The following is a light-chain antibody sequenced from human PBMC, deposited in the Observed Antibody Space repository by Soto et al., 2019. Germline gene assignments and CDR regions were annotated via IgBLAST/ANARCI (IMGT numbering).Light chain of an antibody. CDR1: QSVSSSY. CDR3: QQRSNWPPIT. Sequence: EIVLTQSPGTLSLSPGERAPLSCRARQSVSSSYLAWYQQKPGQAPRLLIYGASSRATGIPDRFSGSGSGTDFTLTISSLEPEDAAVYYCQQRSNWPPITFGQGTRLEIK. V-gene: IGKV3D-20*02. CDR2: GAS. J-gene: IGKJ5*01.